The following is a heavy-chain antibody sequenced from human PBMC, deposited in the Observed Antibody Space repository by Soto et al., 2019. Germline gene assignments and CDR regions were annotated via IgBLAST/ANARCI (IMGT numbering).Heavy chain of an antibody. J-gene: IGHJ4*02. CDR3: VKDKGAAAGFDY. Sequence: QVHLVESGGGVVQPGRSLRLSCAASGFTFSNHGMHWVRQAPGKGLEWMGVISYEGSEKYYAGSVKGRFTIPRDNSKNTLYLQMDTLRAEDTAIYYCVKDKGAAAGFDYWGQGILVTVSS. CDR2: ISYEGSEK. CDR1: GFTFSNHG. D-gene: IGHD6-13*01. V-gene: IGHV3-30*18.